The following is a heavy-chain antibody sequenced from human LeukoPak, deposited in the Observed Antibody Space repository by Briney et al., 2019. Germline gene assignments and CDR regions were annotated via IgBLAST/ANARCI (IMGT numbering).Heavy chain of an antibody. J-gene: IGHJ3*02. CDR3: ARKNRLIAWFGELVDAFDI. V-gene: IGHV1-2*02. D-gene: IGHD3-10*01. CDR1: GYTFTGYY. Sequence: GASVKVSCKASGYTFTGYYMHWVRQAPGQGLEWMAWINPNSGGTNYAQKFQGRVTMTRDNSISTAYMELSRLRSDDTAVYECARKNRLIAWFGELVDAFDIWGQGTMVTVSS. CDR2: INPNSGGT.